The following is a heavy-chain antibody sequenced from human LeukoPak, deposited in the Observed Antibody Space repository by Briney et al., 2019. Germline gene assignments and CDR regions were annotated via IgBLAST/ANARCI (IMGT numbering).Heavy chain of an antibody. CDR1: GFTFSSYG. Sequence: GGSLRLSCAASGFTFSSYGMHWVRQAPGKGLEWVADIWYDGSNKYYADSVKGRFTISRDNSKNTLYLQMNSLRAEDTAVYYCVKDMESGYYGIGYWGRGSLVTVSS. D-gene: IGHD3-3*01. CDR2: IWYDGSNK. CDR3: VKDMESGYYGIGY. J-gene: IGHJ4*02. V-gene: IGHV3-33*06.